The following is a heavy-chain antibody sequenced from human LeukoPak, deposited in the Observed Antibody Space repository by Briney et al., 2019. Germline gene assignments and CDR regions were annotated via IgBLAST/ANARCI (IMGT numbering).Heavy chain of an antibody. Sequence: GGSLRLSCAASGFTFSTFAMIWVRQPPGKGLEWVSSIFPSGGEIHYADSVRGRFTISRDNSKSTLSLQMNSLRAEDTAVYYCARPLYSIAAYYMDVWGKGTTVTVSS. V-gene: IGHV3-23*01. D-gene: IGHD6-25*01. J-gene: IGHJ6*03. CDR1: GFTFSTFA. CDR3: ARPLYSIAAYYMDV. CDR2: IFPSGGEI.